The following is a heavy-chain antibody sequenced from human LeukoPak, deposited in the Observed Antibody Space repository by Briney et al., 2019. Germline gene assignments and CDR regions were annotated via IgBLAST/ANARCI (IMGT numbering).Heavy chain of an antibody. J-gene: IGHJ4*02. V-gene: IGHV3-7*01. CDR2: IKQDGSEK. Sequence: GGSLRLSCAASGFTFSSYWMSWVRQAPGKGLEWVANIKQDGSEKYYVDSVKGRFTISRDNAKNSLYLQMNSLRAEDTAVYYCAGGGLLWFGEPPHYFDYWGQGTLVTVSS. D-gene: IGHD3-10*01. CDR3: AGGGLLWFGEPPHYFDY. CDR1: GFTFSSYW.